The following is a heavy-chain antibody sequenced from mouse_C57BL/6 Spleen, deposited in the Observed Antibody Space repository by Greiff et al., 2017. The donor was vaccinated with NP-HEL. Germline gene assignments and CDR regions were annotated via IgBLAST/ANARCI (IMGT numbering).Heavy chain of an antibody. Sequence: EVQVVESGEGLVKPGGSLKLSCAASGFTFSSYAMSWVRQTPEKRLEWVAYISSGGDYIYYADTVKGRFNISRDNARNTLYLQMSSLKSEDTAMYYCTRVRIITTVRYFDYWGQGTTLTVSS. CDR1: GFTFSSYA. CDR2: ISSGGDYI. V-gene: IGHV5-9-1*02. J-gene: IGHJ2*01. CDR3: TRVRIITTVRYFDY. D-gene: IGHD1-1*01.